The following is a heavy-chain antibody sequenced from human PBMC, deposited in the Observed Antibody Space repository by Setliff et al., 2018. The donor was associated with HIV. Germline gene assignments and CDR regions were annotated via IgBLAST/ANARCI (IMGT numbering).Heavy chain of an antibody. CDR2: ISNNGSN. D-gene: IGHD6-19*01. Sequence: KTSETLSLTCTVSGGSISRTSYYWGWIRQPPGKGLEWIGSISNNGSNYYSPSLKSRVTISVDTSKNQFSLKLNSVTALDTAVYYCARSFAPRDSNGWYRFDPWGQGTLVTVSS. J-gene: IGHJ5*02. CDR1: GGSISRTSYY. CDR3: ARSFAPRDSNGWYRFDP. V-gene: IGHV4-39*01.